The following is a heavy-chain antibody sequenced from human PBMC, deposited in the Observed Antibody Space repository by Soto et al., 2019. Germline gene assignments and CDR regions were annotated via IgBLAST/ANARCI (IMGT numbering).Heavy chain of an antibody. CDR3: ARGYYDILTGYYASNWFDP. V-gene: IGHV4-59*08. D-gene: IGHD3-9*01. CDR1: GGSISSYY. Sequence: SETLSLTCTVSGGSISSYYWSWIRQPPGKGLEWIGYIYYSGSTNYNPSLKSRVTISVDTSKNQFSLKLSSVTAADTAVYYCARGYYDILTGYYASNWFDPWGQGTLVTVSS. CDR2: IYYSGST. J-gene: IGHJ5*02.